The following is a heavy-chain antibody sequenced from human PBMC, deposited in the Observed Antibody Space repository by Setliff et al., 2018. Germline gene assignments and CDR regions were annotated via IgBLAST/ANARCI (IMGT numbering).Heavy chain of an antibody. V-gene: IGHV4-34*01. CDR3: ARWRQRRDGYNKWVNYFDY. CDR2: INHSGST. D-gene: IGHD5-12*01. CDR1: GGSFSGYY. J-gene: IGHJ4*02. Sequence: PSETLSLTCAVYGGSFSGYYWSWNRQPPGKGLEWIGEINHSGSTNYNPSLKSRVTISVDTSKNQFSLKLSSVTAADTAVYYCARWRQRRDGYNKWVNYFDYWGQGTLVTVSS.